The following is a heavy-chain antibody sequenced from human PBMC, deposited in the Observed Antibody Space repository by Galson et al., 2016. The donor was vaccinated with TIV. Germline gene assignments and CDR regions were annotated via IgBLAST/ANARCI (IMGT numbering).Heavy chain of an antibody. CDR3: TTVRLRGSGGMDV. Sequence: VKVSCKVSGYTFTDYYMHWMQQTPGKGFEWMGHIDPEDGQTKYAARFQGRITMTADTSTDTAYSELSSLRSEDTAIYYCTTVRLRGSGGMDVRGQGTTVIVSS. J-gene: IGHJ6*02. D-gene: IGHD2-8*01. V-gene: IGHV1-69-2*01. CDR1: GYTFTDYY. CDR2: IDPEDGQT.